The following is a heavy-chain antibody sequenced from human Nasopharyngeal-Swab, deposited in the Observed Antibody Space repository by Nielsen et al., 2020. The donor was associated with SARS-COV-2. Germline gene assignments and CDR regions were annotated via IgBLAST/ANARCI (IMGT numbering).Heavy chain of an antibody. Sequence: GESLKISCVPSGFSFSSYAMHWVRQAPGKGLEWVAVVSHDGSNKYHAESVRGRFTISRDNSKNTLYLQMNSLRAEDTAVYYCAKGRYYYGSGSYYFDYWGQGTLVTVSS. D-gene: IGHD3-10*01. CDR3: AKGRYYYGSGSYYFDY. J-gene: IGHJ4*02. V-gene: IGHV3-30-3*01. CDR1: GFSFSSYA. CDR2: VSHDGSNK.